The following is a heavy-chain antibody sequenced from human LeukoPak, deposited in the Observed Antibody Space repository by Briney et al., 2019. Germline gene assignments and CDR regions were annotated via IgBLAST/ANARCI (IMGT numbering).Heavy chain of an antibody. CDR3: ARDSGSYPHWFAP. V-gene: IGHV4-59*01. J-gene: IGHJ5*02. D-gene: IGHD1-26*01. CDR2: IYSSGTT. CDR1: AGSITHYY. Sequence: PSETLSLTCTVSAGSITHYYWAWMRQPPGKGLEWIGYIYSSGTTNYNPSLKSRVTISVATSKNQVSLNLRSVTAADTAVYYCARDSGSYPHWFAPWGQGTLVTVSS.